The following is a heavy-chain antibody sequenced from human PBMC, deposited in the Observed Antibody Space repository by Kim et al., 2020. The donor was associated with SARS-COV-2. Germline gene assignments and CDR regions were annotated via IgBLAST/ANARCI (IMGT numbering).Heavy chain of an antibody. Sequence: GGSLRLSCAASGFTVSSNYMSWVRQAPGKGLEWVSVIYSGGRTYNADDGKGRFTISSDNSKNTQYLQMNSLRAEDTTVYYCARELGDYGMDVWGQGTTVTVSS. CDR2: IYSGGRT. V-gene: IGHV3-53*01. CDR3: ARELGDYGMDV. D-gene: IGHD3-16*01. CDR1: GFTVSSNY. J-gene: IGHJ6*02.